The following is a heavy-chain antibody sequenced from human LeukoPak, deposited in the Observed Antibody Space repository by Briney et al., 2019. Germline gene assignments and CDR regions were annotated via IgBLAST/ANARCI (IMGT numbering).Heavy chain of an antibody. J-gene: IGHJ6*02. V-gene: IGHV3-30*18. CDR2: ISYDGSNK. CDR3: AKETTKLTYYGMDV. D-gene: IGHD4-11*01. CDR1: GFTFSSYG. Sequence: GGSLRLSCAASGFTFSSYGMHWVRQAPGKGLEWVAVISYDGSNKYYADSVKGRFTISRDNSKNTLYLQMNSLRAEDTAVYYCAKETTKLTYYGMDVWGQGTTVTVSS.